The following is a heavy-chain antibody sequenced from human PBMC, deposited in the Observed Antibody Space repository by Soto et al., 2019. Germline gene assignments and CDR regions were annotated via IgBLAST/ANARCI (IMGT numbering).Heavy chain of an antibody. CDR1: GGTFSSYA. J-gene: IGHJ4*02. CDR3: ARETSGSYPYYFDY. Sequence: GASVKVSCKASGGTFSSYAISWVRQAPGQGLEWMGGIIPIFGTANYAQKFQGRVTITADESTSTAYMELSSLRSEDTAVYYCARETSGSYPYYFDYWGQGSLVTVSS. D-gene: IGHD1-26*01. V-gene: IGHV1-69*13. CDR2: IIPIFGTA.